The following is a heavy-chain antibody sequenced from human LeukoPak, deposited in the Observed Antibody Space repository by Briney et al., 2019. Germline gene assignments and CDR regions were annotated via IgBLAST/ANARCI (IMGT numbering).Heavy chain of an antibody. CDR3: ARGPLYYYDSSGYYYVGYYFDY. V-gene: IGHV3-48*01. Sequence: GGSLRLSCAASGFTFSTYSMNWVRQAPGKGLEWVSYISSSSNTIYYADSVKGRFTISRDNSKNTLYLQMNSLRAEDTAVYYCARGPLYYYDSSGYYYVGYYFDYWGQGTLVTVSS. D-gene: IGHD3-22*01. CDR1: GFTFSTYS. CDR2: ISSSSNTI. J-gene: IGHJ4*02.